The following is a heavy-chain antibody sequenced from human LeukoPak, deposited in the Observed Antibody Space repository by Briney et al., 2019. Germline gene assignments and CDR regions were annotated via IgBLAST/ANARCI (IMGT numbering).Heavy chain of an antibody. J-gene: IGHJ5*02. D-gene: IGHD1-7*01. Sequence: GGSLRLSCAASGFTFNNYAMTWVRQAPGKGLEWVSGISGSSGSTYYADSVKGRFTISRDDSKNTLNLQMNSLRAEDTAVYYCARSSGTTGKMRAFDPWGQGTLVTVSS. CDR2: ISGSSGST. CDR3: ARSSGTTGKMRAFDP. V-gene: IGHV3-23*01. CDR1: GFTFNNYA.